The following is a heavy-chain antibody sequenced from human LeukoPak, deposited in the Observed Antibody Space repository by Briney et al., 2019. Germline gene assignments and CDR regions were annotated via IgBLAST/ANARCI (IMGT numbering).Heavy chain of an antibody. V-gene: IGHV3-9*01. CDR1: GLTFSSLW. Sequence: GGSLRLSCVASGLTFSSLWMTWVRQAPGKGLEWVSGISWNSGSIGYADSVKGRFTISRDNAKNSLYLQMNSLRAEDTALYYCAKDFLYCSYFGGVFDYWGQGTLVTVSS. CDR3: AKDFLYCSYFGGVFDY. J-gene: IGHJ4*02. D-gene: IGHD3-16*01. CDR2: ISWNSGSI.